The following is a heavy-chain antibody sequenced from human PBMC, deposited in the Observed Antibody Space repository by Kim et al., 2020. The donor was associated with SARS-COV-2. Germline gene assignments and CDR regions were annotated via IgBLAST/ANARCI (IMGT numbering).Heavy chain of an antibody. D-gene: IGHD6-25*01. Sequence: YYADSVKGRFTVSRDDAENFVFLQMNSLRFEDTAIYYCARVRTSWSGEGYWGQGIQVTVSS. CDR3: ARVRTSWSGEGY. V-gene: IGHV3-11*01. J-gene: IGHJ4*02.